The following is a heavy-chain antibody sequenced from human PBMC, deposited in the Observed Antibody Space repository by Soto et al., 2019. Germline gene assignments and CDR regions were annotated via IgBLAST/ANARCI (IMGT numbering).Heavy chain of an antibody. J-gene: IGHJ4*02. V-gene: IGHV1-46*02. CDR3: ARGRYSYGRYFDY. Sequence: QVQLVQSGAEVKEPGASVKLSSKASGYTFNNYYMHWVRQAPGQGLEWMGIINPSGGSTYYAQHFQGRVTRTRDTSTSTVYMELHSLRSEYTALYYCARGRYSYGRYFDYWGQGTLVIVPS. D-gene: IGHD5-18*01. CDR1: GYTFNNYY. CDR2: INPSGGST.